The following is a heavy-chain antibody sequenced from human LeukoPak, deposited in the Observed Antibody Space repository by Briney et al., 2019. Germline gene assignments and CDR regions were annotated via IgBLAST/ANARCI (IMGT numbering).Heavy chain of an antibody. V-gene: IGHV4-34*01. CDR2: INHSGST. J-gene: IGHJ4*02. D-gene: IGHD2-15*01. CDR1: GGSFSGYY. CDR3: ASSGVFSFDY. Sequence: TSETLSLTCAVYGGSFSGYYWSWIRQPPGKGLEWIGEINHSGSTNYNPSLKSRVTISVDTSKNQFSLKLSSVTAADTAVYYCASSGVFSFDYRGQGTLVTVSS.